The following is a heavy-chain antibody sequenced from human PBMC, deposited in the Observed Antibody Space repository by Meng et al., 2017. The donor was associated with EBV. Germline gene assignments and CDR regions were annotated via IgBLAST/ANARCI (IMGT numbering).Heavy chain of an antibody. CDR2: IIPIFGTA. CDR3: VRAEIAAAGRLDY. CDR1: GGTFSSYA. Sequence: QVQLWHSAAGVKRPGTSVKVSCKGSGGTFSSYAISWVRQAPGQGLEWMGGIIPIFGTANYAQKFQGRVTITADKSTSTAYMELSSLRSEDTAVYYCVRAEIAAAGRLDYWGQGTLVTVSS. D-gene: IGHD6-13*01. V-gene: IGHV1-69*14. J-gene: IGHJ4*02.